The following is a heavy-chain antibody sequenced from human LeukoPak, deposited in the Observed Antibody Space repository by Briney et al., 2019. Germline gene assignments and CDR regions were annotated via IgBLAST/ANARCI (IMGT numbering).Heavy chain of an antibody. J-gene: IGHJ4*02. CDR3: ARHIDSTQRWLQLRYFDY. CDR2: IYPGDSDT. CDR1: GFTFSSYW. V-gene: IGHV5-51*01. D-gene: IGHD5-24*01. Sequence: PGGSLRLSCAASGFTFSSYWIDWVRQMPGKGLEWMGIIYPGDSDTRYSPSFQGQVTISADKSISTAYLQWSSLKASDTAMYYCARHIDSTQRWLQLRYFDYWGQGTLVTVSS.